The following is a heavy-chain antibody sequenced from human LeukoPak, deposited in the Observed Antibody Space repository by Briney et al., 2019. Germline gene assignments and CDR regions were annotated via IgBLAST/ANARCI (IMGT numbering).Heavy chain of an antibody. J-gene: IGHJ4*02. Sequence: SETLSLTCTVSGGSISSSSYYWGWIRQPPGKGLEWIGSIYYSGSTYYNPSLKSRVTISVDTSKNQFSLKLSSVTAADTAVYYCARHRDTAMVTDYWGQGTLVTVSS. CDR2: IYYSGST. D-gene: IGHD5-18*01. CDR3: ARHRDTAMVTDY. CDR1: GGSISSSSYY. V-gene: IGHV4-39*01.